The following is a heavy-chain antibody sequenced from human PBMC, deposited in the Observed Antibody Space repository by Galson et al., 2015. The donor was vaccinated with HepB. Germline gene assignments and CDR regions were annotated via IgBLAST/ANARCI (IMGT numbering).Heavy chain of an antibody. CDR1: GFTVSSNY. V-gene: IGHV3-66*01. CDR2: IYSGGST. CDR3: ARDQYYYDSSGSYYFDY. J-gene: IGHJ4*02. Sequence: SLRLSCAASGFTVSSNYMSWVRQAPGKGLEWVSVIYSGGSTYYADSVKGRFTISRDNSKNTLYLQMNSLRAEDTAVYYCARDQYYYDSSGSYYFDYWGQGTLVTVSS. D-gene: IGHD3-22*01.